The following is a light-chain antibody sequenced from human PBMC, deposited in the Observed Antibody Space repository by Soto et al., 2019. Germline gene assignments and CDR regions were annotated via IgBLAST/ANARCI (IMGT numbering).Light chain of an antibody. CDR1: QSVNSK. CDR2: GAS. CDR3: QQYDDWPGYT. Sequence: EMVMTQSPVTLSVSPGERATLSCRASQSVNSKLAWYQQKPGQAPRLLIYGASTRAAGIPDRFSGSGSGTDFTLTISSLQSEDFAVYYCQQYDDWPGYTFGQGTELEIK. V-gene: IGKV3-15*01. J-gene: IGKJ2*01.